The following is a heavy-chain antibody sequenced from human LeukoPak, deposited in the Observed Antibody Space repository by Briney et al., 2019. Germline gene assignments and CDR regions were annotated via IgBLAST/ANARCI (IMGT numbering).Heavy chain of an antibody. V-gene: IGHV3-74*01. CDR3: ACLVVPAAIPKDY. CDR1: GFNFSSYW. D-gene: IGHD2-2*01. Sequence: GGSLRLSCAASGFNFSSYWMHWVRQAPGKGLVWISRINYDGTTTSCADSVKGRFTISRDNAKNTLYLQMNSLRAEDTAVYYCACLVVPAAIPKDYWGQGTLVTVSS. J-gene: IGHJ4*02. CDR2: INYDGTTT.